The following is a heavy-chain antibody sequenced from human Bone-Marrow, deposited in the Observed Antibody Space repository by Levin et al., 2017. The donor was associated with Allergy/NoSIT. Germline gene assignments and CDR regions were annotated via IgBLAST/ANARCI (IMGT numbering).Heavy chain of an antibody. D-gene: IGHD1-1*01. Sequence: GGSLRLSCAASGFTFSSYDMNWVRQAPGKGLEWVSYISSSSSTIYYADSVKGRFTISRDNAKKSLYLQINSLRAEDTAVYYCARASPNWNDRHYYYYGMDVWGQGTTVTVSS. CDR2: ISSSSSTI. J-gene: IGHJ6*02. CDR3: ARASPNWNDRHYYYYGMDV. V-gene: IGHV3-48*04. CDR1: GFTFSSYD.